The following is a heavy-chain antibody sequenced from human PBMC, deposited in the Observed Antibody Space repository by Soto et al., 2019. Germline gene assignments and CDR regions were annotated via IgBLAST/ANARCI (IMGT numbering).Heavy chain of an antibody. D-gene: IGHD6-19*01. Sequence: GASVKVSCKASGGTFSSYAISWVRQAPGQGLEWMGGIIPIFGTANYAQKFQGRVTITADESTSTAYMELSSLRSEDTAVYYCARGGGYSRGTFYYFDYWGQGTLVTVSS. CDR3: ARGGGYSRGTFYYFDY. J-gene: IGHJ4*02. V-gene: IGHV1-69*13. CDR2: IIPIFGTA. CDR1: GGTFSSYA.